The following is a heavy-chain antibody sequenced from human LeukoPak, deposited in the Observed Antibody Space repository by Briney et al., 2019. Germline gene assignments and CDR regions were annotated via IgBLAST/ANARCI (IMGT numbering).Heavy chain of an antibody. Sequence: SETLSLTCTVSGGSISSYYWSWIRQPPGKGLEWIGYIYCSGSTNYNPSLKSRVTISVDTSKNQFSLKLSSVTAADTAVYYCARLGRDVAAARFVAFDIWGQGTMVTVSS. J-gene: IGHJ3*02. CDR2: IYCSGST. CDR3: ARLGRDVAAARFVAFDI. D-gene: IGHD6-13*01. CDR1: GGSISSYY. V-gene: IGHV4-59*08.